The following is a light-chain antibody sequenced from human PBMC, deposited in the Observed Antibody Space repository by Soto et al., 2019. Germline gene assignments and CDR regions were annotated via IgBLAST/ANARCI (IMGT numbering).Light chain of an antibody. CDR2: SGN. CDR1: SGSVSTTYY. CDR3: MLYMGGGLVV. Sequence: QAVVTQEPSFSVSPGGTVTLTCGLTSGSVSTTYYPSWYQQTPGQAPRTLIYSGNIRSSGVPDRFSGSILGNKAALTITGPQADDESDYHCMLYMGGGLVVFGGGTKLTVL. V-gene: IGLV8-61*01. J-gene: IGLJ2*01.